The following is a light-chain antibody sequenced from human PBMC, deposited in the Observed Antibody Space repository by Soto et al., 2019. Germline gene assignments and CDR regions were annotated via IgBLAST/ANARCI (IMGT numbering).Light chain of an antibody. CDR2: DVS. J-gene: IGLJ1*01. V-gene: IGLV2-14*01. CDR1: SSDVGGYNY. Sequence: QSALTQPASVSGSPGQSITISCTGTSSDVGGYNYVSWYQQHPGKAPKLMMYDVSPRPSGVSNRFSGSKSGNTASLTISGLQSEDEADYYCRSYTSSSTYVFGTGTKLTAL. CDR3: RSYTSSSTYV.